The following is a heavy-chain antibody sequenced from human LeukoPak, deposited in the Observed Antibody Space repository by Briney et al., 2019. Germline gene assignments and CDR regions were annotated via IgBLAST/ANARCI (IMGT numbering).Heavy chain of an antibody. CDR1: GYTFTNYG. V-gene: IGHV1-18*01. J-gene: IGHJ5*02. CDR3: ARDEARYSSGYYPNWFDP. Sequence: EASVKVSCKASGYTFTNYGVSWLRQAPGQGLEWMGWISPYNGNTNYAQKLQGRVTMTTDTSTSTAYMELGSLRSDDTAVYYCARDEARYSSGYYPNWFDPWGQGTLVTVSS. D-gene: IGHD3-22*01. CDR2: ISPYNGNT.